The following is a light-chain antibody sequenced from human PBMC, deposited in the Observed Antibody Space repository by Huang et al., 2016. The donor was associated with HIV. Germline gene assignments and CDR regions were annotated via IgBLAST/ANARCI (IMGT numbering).Light chain of an antibody. J-gene: IGKJ2*01. CDR1: QSINNN. V-gene: IGKV3-15*01. CDR3: QQYDNWPET. Sequence: EIVMTQSPATLSVSPGERATLSCRASQSINNNFAWYQQKPGQAPRLLIYDASTRATDIPASFSGSGSGTEFTLTINSLQSEDSAVYYCQQYDNWPETFGQGTKLEIK. CDR2: DAS.